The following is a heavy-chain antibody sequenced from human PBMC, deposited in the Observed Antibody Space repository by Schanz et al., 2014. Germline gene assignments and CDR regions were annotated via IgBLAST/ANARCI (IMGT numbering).Heavy chain of an antibody. Sequence: QVQLQQWGAGLLKPSETLSLTCAVDGGSFSGYYWSWIRQSPDKGLEWIGEINHSGSTNYNPSLKSQFTISLDTSKNQFSLKLSSVTAADTAVYYCARVLPGGGGAGGGYKWFDPWGQGILVTVSS. D-gene: IGHD5-12*01. V-gene: IGHV4-34*01. CDR1: GGSFSGYY. CDR2: INHSGST. CDR3: ARVLPGGGGAGGGYKWFDP. J-gene: IGHJ5*02.